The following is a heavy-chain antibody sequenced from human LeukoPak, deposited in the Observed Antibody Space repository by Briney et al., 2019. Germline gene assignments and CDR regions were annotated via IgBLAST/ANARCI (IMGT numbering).Heavy chain of an antibody. V-gene: IGHV4-59*01. CDR3: ARFGVDYDMDV. D-gene: IGHD3-16*01. CDR2: VHYTGKP. Sequence: PSETLSLSCSVSGGSISGYYWTWLRQPPGKGLERIGQVHYTGKPDYNPSLKSRITISVDTSKNQVSLQVSSVTAADSAIYYCARFGVDYDMDVWGHGTTVTVFS. CDR1: GGSISGYY. J-gene: IGHJ6*02.